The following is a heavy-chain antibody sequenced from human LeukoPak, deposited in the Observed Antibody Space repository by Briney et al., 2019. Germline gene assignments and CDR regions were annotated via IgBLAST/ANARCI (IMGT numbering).Heavy chain of an antibody. CDR3: ARVGRGSFDI. CDR1: GGSISTYY. CDR2: IYYSGNT. V-gene: IGHV4-59*01. J-gene: IGHJ3*02. Sequence: SETLSLTCTVSGGSISTYYWTWIRQPPGEGLEWIGYIYYSGNTNYNPSLKSRVTISVDTSKNQFSLKLSSVTAADTAVYFCARVGRGSFDIWGQGTMVTVSS. D-gene: IGHD1-26*01.